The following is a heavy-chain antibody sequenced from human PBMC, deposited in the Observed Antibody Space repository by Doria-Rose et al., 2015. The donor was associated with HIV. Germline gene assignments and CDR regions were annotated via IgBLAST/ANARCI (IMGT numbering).Heavy chain of an antibody. V-gene: IGHV4-31*02. D-gene: IGHD6-13*01. CDR1: SSGGYY. CDR3: ARDQRQQLVLDY. CDR2: IYYSGST. Sequence: SSGGYYWSWIRQHPGQGLEWIGYIYYSGSTYYNPSLKSRVTISVDTSKNQFSLKLSSVTAADTAVYFCARDQRQQLVLDYWGQGTLVTVSS. J-gene: IGHJ4*02.